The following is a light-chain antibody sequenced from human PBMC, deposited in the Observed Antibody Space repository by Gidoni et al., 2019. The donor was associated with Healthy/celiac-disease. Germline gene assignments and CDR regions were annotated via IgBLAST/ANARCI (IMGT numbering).Light chain of an antibody. CDR2: EGS. CDR1: SSDVGTYNL. V-gene: IGLV2-23*01. Sequence: QSALTQPAPVSGSPRQSITISCTGTSSDVGTYNLVSWYQHHPGKAHKLMIYEGSKRPSGVSNRFSGSKSGNTASLTISGLQAEDEADYYCCSYAGNNYVFGTGTKVTVL. J-gene: IGLJ1*01. CDR3: CSYAGNNYV.